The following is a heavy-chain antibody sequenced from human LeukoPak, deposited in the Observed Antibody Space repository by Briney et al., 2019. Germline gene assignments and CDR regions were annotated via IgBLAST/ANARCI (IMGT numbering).Heavy chain of an antibody. CDR2: VIPIFGTA. CDR1: GGTFSSYA. J-gene: IGHJ5*02. V-gene: IGHV1-69*05. D-gene: IGHD3-22*01. Sequence: SVKVSCQASGGTFSSYAISWVRQAPGHGLEWMGGVIPIFGTANYAQKFQGRVTITTDESTSTAYMELSSLRSEDTAVYYCARMTPYPLYYDSSGYFSDYNWFDPWGQGTLVTVSS. CDR3: ARMTPYPLYYDSSGYFSDYNWFDP.